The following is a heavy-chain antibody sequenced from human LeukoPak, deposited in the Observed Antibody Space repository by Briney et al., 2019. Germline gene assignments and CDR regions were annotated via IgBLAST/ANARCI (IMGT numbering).Heavy chain of an antibody. D-gene: IGHD1-1*01. CDR1: GGTFSSYA. Sequence: EASVKVPCKASGGTFSSYAISWVRQAPGQGLEWMGGIIPIFGTANYAQKFQGRVTITADESTSTAYMELSSLRSEDAAVYYCARNGNGNYYYYMDVWGKGTTVTISS. CDR2: IIPIFGTA. J-gene: IGHJ6*03. V-gene: IGHV1-69*13. CDR3: ARNGNGNYYYYMDV.